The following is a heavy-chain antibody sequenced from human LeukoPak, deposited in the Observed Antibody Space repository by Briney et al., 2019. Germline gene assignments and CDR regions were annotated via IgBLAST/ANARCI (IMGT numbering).Heavy chain of an antibody. J-gene: IGHJ3*02. CDR2: INPSGGST. D-gene: IGHD2-2*01. Sequence: ASVKVSCKASGYTFTSYYMHWVRQAPGQGLGWMGIINPSGGSTSYAQKFQGRVTMTRDTSTSTVYMELSSLRSEDTGVYYCAGCSSTSCYEGDDAFDIWGQGTMFTVSS. CDR1: GYTFTSYY. CDR3: AGCSSTSCYEGDDAFDI. V-gene: IGHV1-46*01.